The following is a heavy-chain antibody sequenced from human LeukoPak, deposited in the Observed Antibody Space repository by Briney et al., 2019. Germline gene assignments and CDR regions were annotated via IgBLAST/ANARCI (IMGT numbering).Heavy chain of an antibody. Sequence: GGSLRLSCAASGFTFTTYWMSWVRQTPGKGLERVANIKQDVSAMYYMDSVKGRFTISRDNAKNSLYLQMSSLTPEDTAVYYCARVAAAVPDQWGQGTLVTVSS. V-gene: IGHV3-7*04. J-gene: IGHJ5*02. D-gene: IGHD6-13*01. CDR3: ARVAAAVPDQ. CDR2: IKQDVSAM. CDR1: GFTFTTYW.